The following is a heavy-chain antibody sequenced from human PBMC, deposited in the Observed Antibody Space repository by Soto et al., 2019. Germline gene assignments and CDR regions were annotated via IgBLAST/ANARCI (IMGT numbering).Heavy chain of an antibody. CDR1: GGSITNYY. V-gene: IGHV4-4*07. D-gene: IGHD3-16*01. Sequence: PSETLSLTCTVSGGSITNYYWSWIRQPAGKGLEWIGRIYTKERTNYNLSFRNRVTISVDTSKNQFSLKLSSVTAADTAVYYCARHHRGENAFDIWGQGTMVTVSS. CDR3: ARHHRGENAFDI. CDR2: IYTKERT. J-gene: IGHJ3*02.